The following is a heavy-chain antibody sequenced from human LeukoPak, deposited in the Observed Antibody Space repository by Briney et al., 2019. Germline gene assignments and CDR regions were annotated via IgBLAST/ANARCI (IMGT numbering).Heavy chain of an antibody. CDR2: SGTRSGTK. D-gene: IGHD3-16*02. CDR3: LLQMTYGELSDPDF. Sequence: GGSLRLSCAASGFALSSLAMHWVRQAPGKGLEWVSSSGTRSGTKYYADSVMGRFTISRDSAMNSVSLQINSLRAEDTAVYYCLLQMTYGELSDPDFRGQGTLVTVSS. V-gene: IGHV3-21*01. CDR1: GFALSSLA. J-gene: IGHJ4*02.